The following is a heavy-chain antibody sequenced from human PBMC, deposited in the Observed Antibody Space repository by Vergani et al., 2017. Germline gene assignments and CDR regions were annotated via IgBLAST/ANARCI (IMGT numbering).Heavy chain of an antibody. CDR2: FSDGGETK. V-gene: IGHV3-11*01. CDR1: GFIFSDYY. CDR3: GKKHAPASLMDKPIDI. D-gene: IGHD1-14*01. J-gene: IGHJ5*02. Sequence: QVQLVASGGGLVRPGGSLRLSCAASGFIFSDYYMTWIRQTPGKGMDWLAHFSDGGETKMYADFLKGRFTVSGDNTQNLIILQIKTLKVYDTATYYRGKKHAPASLMDKPIDIWGQGTLVTVSS.